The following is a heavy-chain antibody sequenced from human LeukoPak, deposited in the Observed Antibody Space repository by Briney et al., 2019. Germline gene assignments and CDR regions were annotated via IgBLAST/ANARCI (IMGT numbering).Heavy chain of an antibody. CDR2: IYPGDSDT. CDR1: GCSFTSYW. Sequence: GESLKISCKGSGCSFTSYWIGWVRQMPGKGPEWMGIIYPGDSDTRYSPSFQGQVTISADKSISTAYLQWSSLKASDTAMYYCARLPYYYDSSGYSYYYYMDVWGKGTTVTVSS. D-gene: IGHD3-22*01. J-gene: IGHJ6*03. CDR3: ARLPYYYDSSGYSYYYYMDV. V-gene: IGHV5-51*01.